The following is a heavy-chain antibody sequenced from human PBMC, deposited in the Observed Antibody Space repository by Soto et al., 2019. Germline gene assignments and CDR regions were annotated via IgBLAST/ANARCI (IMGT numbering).Heavy chain of an antibody. J-gene: IGHJ5*02. V-gene: IGHV1-8*01. D-gene: IGHD6-13*01. CDR2: MNPNSGNT. CDR3: ARERSAAGTGWFDP. CDR1: GYTFTSYD. Sequence: QVQLVQSGAEVKKPGASVKVSCKASGYTFTSYDINWVRQATGQGLEWMGWMNPNSGNTGYAQKFQGRVTMTRNTSISTAYMEMSSMRSEDTAVYYCARERSAAGTGWFDPWGQGTLVTVSS.